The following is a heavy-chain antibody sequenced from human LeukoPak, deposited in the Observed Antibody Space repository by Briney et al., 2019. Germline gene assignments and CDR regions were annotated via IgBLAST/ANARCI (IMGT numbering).Heavy chain of an antibody. CDR3: ARGWREIYGGAFDP. V-gene: IGHV4-30-2*01. J-gene: IGHJ5*02. CDR2: IYHSGST. Sequence: SQTLSLTCAVSGGSISSGGYSWSWVRQPPGKGLEWIGYIYHSGSTYYNPSLKSRVTISVDRSKNQFSLKLSSVTAADTAVYYCARGWREIYGGAFDPWGQGTLVTVSS. D-gene: IGHD3-16*01. CDR1: GGSISSGGYS.